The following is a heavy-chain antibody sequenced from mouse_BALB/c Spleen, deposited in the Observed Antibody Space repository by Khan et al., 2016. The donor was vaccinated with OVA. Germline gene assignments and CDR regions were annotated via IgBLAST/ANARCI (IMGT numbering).Heavy chain of an antibody. CDR2: IWSDGST. J-gene: IGHJ4*01. Sequence: QVQLKQSGPGLVAPSQSLSITCTISGFSLTNYGVHWVRQPPGKGLEWLVVIWSDGSTAYNSALNSRLSISKVNSKSQVFLKMNSLQTDDTAMYYCARQPYYHYYIMDYWGQGTSVTVSS. D-gene: IGHD2-10*01. CDR1: GFSLTNYG. CDR3: ARQPYYHYYIMDY. V-gene: IGHV2-6-1*01.